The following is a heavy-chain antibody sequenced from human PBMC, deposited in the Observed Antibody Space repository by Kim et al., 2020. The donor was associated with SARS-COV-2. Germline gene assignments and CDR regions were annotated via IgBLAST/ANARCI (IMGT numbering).Heavy chain of an antibody. J-gene: IGHJ4*02. CDR2: INAGNGNT. CDR3: ARDRWGGEAFDY. CDR1: GYTFTSYA. Sequence: ASVKVSCKASGYTFTSYAMHWVRQAPGQRLEWMGWINAGNGNTKYSQKFQGRVTITRDTSASTAYMELSSLRSEDTAVYYCARDRWGGEAFDYWGQGTLVTVSS. D-gene: IGHD3-16*01. V-gene: IGHV1-3*01.